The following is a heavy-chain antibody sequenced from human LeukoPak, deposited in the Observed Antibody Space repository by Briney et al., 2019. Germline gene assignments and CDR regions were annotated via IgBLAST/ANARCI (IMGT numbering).Heavy chain of an antibody. J-gene: IGHJ4*02. CDR3: ASLLHDDFWSGYSIDY. Sequence: GGSLILSCAASGFTFSSYEMNWVRQAPGKGLEWVSYISSSGSTIYYADSAKGRFTISRDNAKNSLYLQMNSLRAEDTAVYYCASLLHDDFWSGYSIDYWGQGTPVTVSS. CDR1: GFTFSSYE. CDR2: ISSSGSTI. V-gene: IGHV3-48*03. D-gene: IGHD3-3*01.